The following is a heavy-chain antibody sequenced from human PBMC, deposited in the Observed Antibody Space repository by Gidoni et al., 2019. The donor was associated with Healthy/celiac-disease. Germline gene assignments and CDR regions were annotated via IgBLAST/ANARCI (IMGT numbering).Heavy chain of an antibody. CDR2: ISYDGSNK. J-gene: IGHJ2*01. V-gene: IGHV3-30*18. D-gene: IGHD2-21*02. Sequence: QVQLVESGGGVVQPGRSLRLSCAASGFTFSSYGMHWVRQAPGKGLEWVAGISYDGSNKYYADSVKGRFTISRDNSKNTLYLQMNSLRAEDTAVYYCAKWIYMGPRGDDNWYFDLWGRGTLVTVSS. CDR3: AKWIYMGPRGDDNWYFDL. CDR1: GFTFSSYG.